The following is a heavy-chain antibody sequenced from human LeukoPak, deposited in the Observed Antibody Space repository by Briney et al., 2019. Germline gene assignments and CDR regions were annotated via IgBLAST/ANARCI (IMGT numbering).Heavy chain of an antibody. CDR2: IYPGDSDT. CDR1: GYSFTSYW. D-gene: IGHD6-19*01. Sequence: GESLKISCKGSGYSFTSYWIGWVRQMPGKGLEWMGIIYPGDSDTRYSPSFQGQVTISADKSVSTAYLQWSSLKASDTAMYYCARLQQPGIAVAGPPDYWGQGTLVTVSS. V-gene: IGHV5-51*01. J-gene: IGHJ4*02. CDR3: ARLQQPGIAVAGPPDY.